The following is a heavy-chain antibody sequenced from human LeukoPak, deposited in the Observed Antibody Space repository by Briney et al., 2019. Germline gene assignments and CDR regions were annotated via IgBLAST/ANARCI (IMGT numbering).Heavy chain of an antibody. D-gene: IGHD3-10*01. Sequence: GGSLRLSCAASAFTFNNYDMHWVRQAPGKGLEWVAFIRYDGSNKYYADFVKGRFTISRDSSKNTLYLLMNSLRAEDTAVYYCAKDSGSYYTSDCWGQGTLVTVSS. CDR3: AKDSGSYYTSDC. CDR1: AFTFNNYD. J-gene: IGHJ4*02. V-gene: IGHV3-30*02. CDR2: IRYDGSNK.